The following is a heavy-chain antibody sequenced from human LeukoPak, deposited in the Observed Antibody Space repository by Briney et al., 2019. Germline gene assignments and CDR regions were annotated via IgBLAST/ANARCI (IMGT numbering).Heavy chain of an antibody. CDR3: ARATMVRGVIVLFDL. Sequence: SETLSLTCTVSGGSVSSGSYYWSWLRQPPGKGLEWIGYIYYTGSTNYNPSLKSRVTISVDTYKNQFSLKLSSVTAADTAVYYCARATMVRGVIVLFDLWGQGTLVTVSS. CDR1: GGSVSSGSYY. D-gene: IGHD3-10*01. CDR2: IYYTGST. J-gene: IGHJ5*02. V-gene: IGHV4-61*01.